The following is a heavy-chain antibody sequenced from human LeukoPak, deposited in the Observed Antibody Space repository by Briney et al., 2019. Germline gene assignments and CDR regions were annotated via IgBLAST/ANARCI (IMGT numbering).Heavy chain of an antibody. J-gene: IGHJ4*02. CDR3: VSFYETY. D-gene: IGHD2-2*01. Sequence: GGALRLSCAASGNYWMHWVRQAPGKGLVWVSHINGDGSWTTYADSVKGRFTISKDNAKNTVYLQMNNLRAEDTAVYYCVSFYETYWGRGTLVTVSS. CDR2: INGDGSWT. CDR1: GNYW. V-gene: IGHV3-74*01.